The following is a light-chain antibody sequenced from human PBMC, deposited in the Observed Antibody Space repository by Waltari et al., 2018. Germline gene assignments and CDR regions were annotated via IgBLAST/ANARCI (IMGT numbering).Light chain of an antibody. CDR2: GVS. CDR1: QSVSSN. CDR3: QQYNNWPQT. J-gene: IGKJ2*01. Sequence: ETVMTQSPATLSVSPGERATLSCRASQSVSSNFAWYQQKPGQAPRLLIYGVSTRATGIPARFSGSGSGTEFTLTISRLQSEDFAVYYCQQYNNWPQTFGQGTKLEIK. V-gene: IGKV3-15*01.